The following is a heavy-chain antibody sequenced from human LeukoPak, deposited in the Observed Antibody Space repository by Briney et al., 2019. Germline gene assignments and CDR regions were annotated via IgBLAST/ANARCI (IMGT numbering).Heavy chain of an antibody. J-gene: IGHJ4*02. Sequence: KPSETRSLTCTVAGGSISSSSYYWGWIRQPPGKGLEWFGRIYYSGSTYYNPSLKSRGTISVDTSKNKFSLKLSSVTAADTAAVYCARQYLEGSGSFDDWGQGTLVTVSS. CDR1: GGSISSSSYY. V-gene: IGHV4-39*01. CDR3: ARQYLEGSGSFDD. D-gene: IGHD3-10*01. CDR2: IYYSGST.